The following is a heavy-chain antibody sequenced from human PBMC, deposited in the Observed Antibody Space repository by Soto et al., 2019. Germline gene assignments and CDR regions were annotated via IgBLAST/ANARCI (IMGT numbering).Heavy chain of an antibody. CDR3: AREGGYGEGGYFDL. J-gene: IGHJ2*01. D-gene: IGHD4-17*01. V-gene: IGHV3-30-3*01. CDR1: GFTFSSYA. CDR2: ISYDGSNK. Sequence: QVQLVESGGGVVQPGRSLRLSCAASGFTFSSYAMHWVRQAPGKGLEWVAVISYDGSNKYYADSVKGRFTISRDNSKNTLYLQMNSLRAEDTAVYYCAREGGYGEGGYFDLWGSGTLVTVSS.